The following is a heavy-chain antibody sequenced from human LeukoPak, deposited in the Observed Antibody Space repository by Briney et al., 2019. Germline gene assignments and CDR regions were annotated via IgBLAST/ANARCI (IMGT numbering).Heavy chain of an antibody. CDR3: ARAGGSTVSHSDY. Sequence: GGSLRLSCEASGFTFSSYWMNWVRQVPGKGLEWVASVKPDGSDNFYVDPVEGRFTISRDNARYSLFLQMNSLRAEDTAVYYCARAGGSTVSHSDYWGQGTLVTVSS. CDR1: GFTFSSYW. J-gene: IGHJ4*02. D-gene: IGHD4-17*01. CDR2: VKPDGSDN. V-gene: IGHV3-7*01.